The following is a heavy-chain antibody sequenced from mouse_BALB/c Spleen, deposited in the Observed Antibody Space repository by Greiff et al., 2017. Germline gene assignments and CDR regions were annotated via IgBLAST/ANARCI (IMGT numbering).Heavy chain of an antibody. V-gene: IGHV4-1*02. CDR1: GFDFSRYW. J-gene: IGHJ2*01. D-gene: IGHD2-3*01. CDR2: INPDSSTI. Sequence: EVKLLESGGGLVQPGGSLKLSCAASGFDFSRYWMSWVRQAPGKGLEWIGEINPDSSTINYTPSLKDKFIISRDNAKNTLYLQMSKVRSEDTALYYCARHGFDGYSYYFDYWGQGTTLTVSS. CDR3: ARHGFDGYSYYFDY.